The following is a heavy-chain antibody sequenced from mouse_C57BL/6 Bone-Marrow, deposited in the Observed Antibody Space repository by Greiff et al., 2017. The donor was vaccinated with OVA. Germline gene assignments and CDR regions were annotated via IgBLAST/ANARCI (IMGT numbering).Heavy chain of an antibody. J-gene: IGHJ1*03. V-gene: IGHV1-61*01. CDR2: IYPSDSET. CDR1: GYTFTSYW. Sequence: VQLQQPGAELVRPGSSVKLSCKASGYTFTSYWMDWVKQRPGQGLEWIGNIYPSDSETHYNQKFKDKATLTVDKSSSTAYMQLSSLTSEDSAVYYCARPRNYWYFDGWGTGTTVTVSS. CDR3: ARPRNYWYFDG.